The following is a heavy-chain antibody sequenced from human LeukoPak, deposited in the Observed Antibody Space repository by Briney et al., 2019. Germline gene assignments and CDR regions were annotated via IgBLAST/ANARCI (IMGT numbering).Heavy chain of an antibody. Sequence: GGSLRLSCAASGFTFRNYWMHWVRQAPGKGLVWVSRINGDGGDTSYADSVKGRFTISRDNAKNTLYLQMNSLRAEDTAVYYCIRQFFAVDTAWGQGTLVTVSS. J-gene: IGHJ5*02. CDR2: INGDGGDT. CDR3: IRQFFAVDTA. V-gene: IGHV3-74*01. CDR1: GFTFRNYW. D-gene: IGHD5-18*01.